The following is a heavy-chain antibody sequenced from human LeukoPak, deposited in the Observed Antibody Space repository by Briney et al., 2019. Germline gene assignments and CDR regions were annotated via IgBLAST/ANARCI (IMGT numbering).Heavy chain of an antibody. V-gene: IGHV3-23*01. Sequence: GGSLRLSCAASGFTVSNSYMSWVRQAPGKGLEWVSVISDSGDITYYADSVKGRFTISRDNSKNTLYLQMISLRAGDTAVYYCAKDARRSDGWYFFDHWGQGTLVTVSS. CDR3: AKDARRSDGWYFFDH. CDR2: ISDSGDIT. D-gene: IGHD6-19*01. J-gene: IGHJ4*02. CDR1: GFTVSNSY.